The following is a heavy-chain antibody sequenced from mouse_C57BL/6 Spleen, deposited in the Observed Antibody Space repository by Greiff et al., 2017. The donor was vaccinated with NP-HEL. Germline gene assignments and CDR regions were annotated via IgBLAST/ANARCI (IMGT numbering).Heavy chain of an antibody. CDR1: GYTFTSYD. CDR3: ASRDGDPFAY. J-gene: IGHJ3*01. CDR2: IYPRDGST. Sequence: VKLMESGPELVKPGASVKLSCKASGYTFTSYDINWVKQRPGQGLEWIGWIYPRDGSTKYNEKFKGKATLTVDTYSSTAYMELHSLTSEDSAVYFCASRDGDPFAYWGQGTLVTVSA. V-gene: IGHV1-85*01. D-gene: IGHD2-13*01.